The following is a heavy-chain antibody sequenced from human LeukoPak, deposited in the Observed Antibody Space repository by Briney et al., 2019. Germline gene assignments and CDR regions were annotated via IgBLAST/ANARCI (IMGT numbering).Heavy chain of an antibody. D-gene: IGHD6-19*01. CDR1: GDSVSSNSAA. J-gene: IGHJ6*02. Sequence: SQTLSLTCAISGDSVSSNSAAWNWIRQSPSRGLEWLGRTYYRSKWYNDYAVSVKSRITINPDTSKNQFSLQLNSVTLEDTAVYYCARDQGIAVAGTLRYGMDVWGQGTTVTVSS. V-gene: IGHV6-1*01. CDR2: TYYRSKWYN. CDR3: ARDQGIAVAGTLRYGMDV.